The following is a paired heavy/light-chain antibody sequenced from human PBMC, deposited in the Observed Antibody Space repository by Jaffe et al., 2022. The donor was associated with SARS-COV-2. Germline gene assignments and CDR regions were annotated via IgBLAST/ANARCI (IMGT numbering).Heavy chain of an antibody. J-gene: IGHJ4*02. CDR2: MYYSGRI. CDR1: GGSITSHY. CDR3: ARSARSDYYSPYGHHFDY. V-gene: IGHV4-59*11. Sequence: QVQLQESGPGLVKPSETLSLTCNVSGGSITSHYWNWIRQPPGKGLEWLGYMYYSGRIDYNPSLMSRITISGDTSKNQFSLNLRSVTAADTAVYFCARSARSDYYSPYGHHFDYWGQGILVTVSS. D-gene: IGHD3-22*01.
Light chain of an antibody. CDR1: QSVSSK. CDR2: GAS. J-gene: IGKJ2*01. CDR3: QQYNYWPYT. V-gene: IGKV3-15*01. Sequence: ETILTQSPATLPVSAGERVTLSCRASQSVSSKLAWYQQKPGQAPRLLIYGASTGATGAPARFSGSGSGTEFTLTISSLQSEDFAIYYCQQYNYWPYTFGQGTKLEIK.